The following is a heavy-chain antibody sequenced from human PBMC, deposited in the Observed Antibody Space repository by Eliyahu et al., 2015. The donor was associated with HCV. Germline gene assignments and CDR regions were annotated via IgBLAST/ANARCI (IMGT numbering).Heavy chain of an antibody. V-gene: IGHV1-2*02. CDR2: INPASGAT. Sequence: QMQLVQSGNEVKKPGASVRVSCXXYGYRFTAYWIHWVRQAPGQGLEWVAWINPASGATKCAEKFQGRVSVTRDTSISTAYIEVSGLTSDDTAVYYCTRDPGNRWGLDPWGQGTMVAVS. CDR3: TRDPGNRWGLDP. J-gene: IGHJ5*02. D-gene: IGHD1-26*01. CDR1: GYRFTAYW.